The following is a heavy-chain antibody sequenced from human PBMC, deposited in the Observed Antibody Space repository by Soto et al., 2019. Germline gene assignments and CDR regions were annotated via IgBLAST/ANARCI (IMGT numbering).Heavy chain of an antibody. Sequence: EVQLVESGGGLVQPGGSLRLSCAASGFTFSIYWMHWFRQAPGKVLVWVSRINSDGSSTSYADSVKGRFTISRDNAKNTLYLQMNSLRAEDTAVYYCARDRGWCGEVPFDYWGQGTLVTVSS. CDR2: INSDGSST. J-gene: IGHJ4*02. D-gene: IGHD3-10*01. V-gene: IGHV3-74*01. CDR3: ARDRGWCGEVPFDY. CDR1: GFTFSIYW.